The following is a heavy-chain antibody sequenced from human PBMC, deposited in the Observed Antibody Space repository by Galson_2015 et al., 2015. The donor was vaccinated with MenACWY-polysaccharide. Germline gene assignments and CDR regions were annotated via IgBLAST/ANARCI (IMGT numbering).Heavy chain of an antibody. CDR1: GGSIRSDYW. CDR2: VYHSGTA. CDR3: ATSTRSGPSLEAFDI. J-gene: IGHJ3*02. Sequence: GTLSLTCAVSGGSIRSDYWWNWVRPPPGKGLEWIGEVYHSGTANYNPSLKSRVTMSVDESNNQFSLMLSSVTAADTALHFCATSTRSGPSLEAFDIWGQGTMVTVSS. D-gene: IGHD2-15*01. V-gene: IGHV4-4*01.